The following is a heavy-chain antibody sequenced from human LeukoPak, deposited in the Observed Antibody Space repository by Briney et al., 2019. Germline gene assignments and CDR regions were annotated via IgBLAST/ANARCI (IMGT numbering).Heavy chain of an antibody. V-gene: IGHV3-23*01. Sequence: GGSLRLSCAASGFTFSSYAMTWVRQAPGKGLEWVSTVSGSGGSTYYADSVKGRFTISRDNSKNTLYLQMNSLRAEDTAVYYCAKGRATVTKVVALADYWGQGTLVTVSS. J-gene: IGHJ4*02. D-gene: IGHD4-17*01. CDR3: AKGRATVTKVVALADY. CDR2: VSGSGGST. CDR1: GFTFSSYA.